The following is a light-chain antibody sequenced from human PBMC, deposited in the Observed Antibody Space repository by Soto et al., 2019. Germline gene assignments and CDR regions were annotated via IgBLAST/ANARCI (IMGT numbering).Light chain of an antibody. V-gene: IGLV2-14*03. J-gene: IGLJ1*01. CDR3: CSYTTSNTRQIV. CDR2: DVS. CDR1: SSDVGGYNY. Sequence: QSALTQPASVSGSPGQSITISCTGTSSDVGGYNYVSWYQHHPGKAPKLMIYDVSNRHSGVSNRFSGSKSGNTASLTISGLQPQDEADYYCCSYTTSNTRQIVFGTVTKLTVL.